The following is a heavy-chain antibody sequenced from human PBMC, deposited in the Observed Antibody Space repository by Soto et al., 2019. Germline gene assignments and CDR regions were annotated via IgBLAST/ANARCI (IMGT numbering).Heavy chain of an antibody. V-gene: IGHV3-15*07. J-gene: IGHJ5*02. D-gene: IGHD2-8*01. CDR2: IKSKTHGGTT. CDR3: FPITGRMNGGVP. Sequence: EVQLVESGGGLVEPGGSLRLSCAVSGVTVSDVWLNWVRQTPGKGLEWVGRIKSKTHGGTTDYAAPVKGRSTISRDVSETPLYLQIHSLKIENTAICYCFPITGRMNGGVPWCQGTLVSVPS. CDR1: GVTVSDVW.